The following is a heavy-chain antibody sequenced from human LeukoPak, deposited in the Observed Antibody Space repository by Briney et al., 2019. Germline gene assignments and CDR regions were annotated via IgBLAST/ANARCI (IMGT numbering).Heavy chain of an antibody. V-gene: IGHV3-23*01. CDR2: ISGSGGST. D-gene: IGHD1-26*01. CDR3: ARDHNLVGANDY. CDR1: GFTFSSYA. Sequence: PGGSLRLSCAASGFTFSSYAMSWVRQAPGKGLEWVSAISGSGGSTYYADSVKGRFTISRDNAKNSLYLQMNSLRAEDTAVYYCARDHNLVGANDYWGQGTLVTVSS. J-gene: IGHJ4*02.